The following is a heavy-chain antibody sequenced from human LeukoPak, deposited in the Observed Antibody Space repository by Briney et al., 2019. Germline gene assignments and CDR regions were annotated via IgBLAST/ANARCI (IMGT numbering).Heavy chain of an antibody. CDR2: ISSSSSYI. CDR1: GFTFSSYS. V-gene: IGHV3-21*01. D-gene: IGHD2-8*01. CDR3: ATLNGPLFEY. Sequence: PGGSLRLSCAASGFTFSSYSMTWVRQAPGKGLEWVSSISSSSSYIYYADSLKGRFTISRDNAKNSLYLQLNGLRAEDTAVFYCATLNGPLFEYWGQGTLVTVSS. J-gene: IGHJ4*02.